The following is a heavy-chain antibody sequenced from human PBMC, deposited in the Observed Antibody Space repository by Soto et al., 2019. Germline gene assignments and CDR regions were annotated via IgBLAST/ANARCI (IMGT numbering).Heavy chain of an antibody. CDR3: TRDPGIVVVPVTLGDYFDF. J-gene: IGHJ4*02. CDR1: GFTFSTYA. Sequence: QVQLVESGGGVVQPGRSLRLSCAASGFTFSTYAMHWVRQAPGKGLEWVAVISHDGNSKYYADSVKGRFTISRDNSKNMLYVQMNSLRGEETAVYYCTRDPGIVVVPVTLGDYFDFWGQGTLVTVSA. CDR2: ISHDGNSK. D-gene: IGHD2-2*01. V-gene: IGHV3-30-3*01.